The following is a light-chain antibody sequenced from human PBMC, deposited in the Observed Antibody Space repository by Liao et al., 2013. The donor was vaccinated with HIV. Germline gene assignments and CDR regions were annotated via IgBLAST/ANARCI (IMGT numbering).Light chain of an antibody. CDR2: TDK. Sequence: SYELTQPPSVSVAPGKTATMTCGGNDIGSKSVHWYQQKPGQAPILVIYTDKDRPSGIPERFSGSKSGNTATLTISRVEAGDEADYYCQVWDSDSFHYVFGSGTKVSVL. CDR1: DIGSKS. J-gene: IGLJ1*01. CDR3: QVWDSDSFHYV. V-gene: IGLV3-21*01.